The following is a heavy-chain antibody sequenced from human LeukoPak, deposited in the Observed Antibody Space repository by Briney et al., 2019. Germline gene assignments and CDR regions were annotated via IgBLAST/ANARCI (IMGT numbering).Heavy chain of an antibody. CDR2: ISAGNSDT. CDR1: GYIFTNYW. J-gene: IGHJ4*01. Sequence: GESLKFSCKASGYIFTNYWIAWARQMPGRGVEWVGLISAGNSDTRYNPSFQGHVTISVKKSISNAYLQRTSSEASDTATFYCLRRLSVIGREFDCWGQGTPVTAPS. V-gene: IGHV5-51*01. CDR3: LRRLSVIGREFDC. D-gene: IGHD2-21*01.